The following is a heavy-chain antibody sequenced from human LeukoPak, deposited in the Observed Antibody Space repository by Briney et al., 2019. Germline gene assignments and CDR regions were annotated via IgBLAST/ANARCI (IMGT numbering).Heavy chain of an antibody. V-gene: IGHV4-59*01. CDR2: VSHSGST. CDR1: GGSISGYY. J-gene: IGHJ4*02. D-gene: IGHD5-12*01. Sequence: SETLSLTCTVSGGSISGYYWSWIRQPPGKGLEWIAFVSHSGSTYYNPSLRSRVTISVDTSKNRFSLKLSSVTAADTAVYYCARSPRWLYFDYWGQGTLVTVYS. CDR3: ARSPRWLYFDY.